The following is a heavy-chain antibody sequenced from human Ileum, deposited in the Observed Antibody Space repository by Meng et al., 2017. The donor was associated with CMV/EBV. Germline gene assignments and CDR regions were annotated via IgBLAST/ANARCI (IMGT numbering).Heavy chain of an antibody. J-gene: IGHJ4*02. CDR1: GFIFSNYA. Sequence: GESLKISCEVSGFIFSNYAMSWVRQAPGKGLEWVSVIYNGGGSTYYADSVKGRFTISRDDSKNTQYLQMDSLRVEDTAVYYCAKIGSGGSGSYRRIDYWGQGTLVTVSS. D-gene: IGHD3-10*01. CDR2: IYNGGGST. V-gene: IGHV3-23*03. CDR3: AKIGSGGSGSYRRIDY.